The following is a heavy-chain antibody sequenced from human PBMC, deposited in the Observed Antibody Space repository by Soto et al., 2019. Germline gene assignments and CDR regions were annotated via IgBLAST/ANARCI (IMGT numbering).Heavy chain of an antibody. CDR1: GGTFSNYA. CDR2: IIPIFGTA. D-gene: IGHD2-2*01. J-gene: IGHJ6*04. V-gene: IGHV1-69*13. CDR3: ARGLSTDIVVVPAFYYYYYGMDV. Sequence: SVKVSCKASGGTFSNYAISWVRQAPGQGLEWMGGIIPIFGTANYAQKFQGRVTITADESTSTAYMELSSLRSEDTAVYYCARGLSTDIVVVPAFYYYYYGMDVWGKGTTVTVSS.